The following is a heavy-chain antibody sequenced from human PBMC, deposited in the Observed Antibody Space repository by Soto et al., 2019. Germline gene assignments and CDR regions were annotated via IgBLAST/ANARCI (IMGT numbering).Heavy chain of an antibody. CDR3: ARDTVGYCSGGSCLHYYYHYGMDV. CDR2: ISSSSSYI. V-gene: IGHV3-21*01. D-gene: IGHD2-15*01. CDR1: GFTFSSYS. Sequence: GGSLRLSFAASGFTFSSYSMNWVRQAPGKGLEWVSSISSSSSYIYYADSVKGRFTISRDNAKNSLYLQMNSLRAEDTAVYYCARDTVGYCSGGSCLHYYYHYGMDVCGQGTTVTVSS. J-gene: IGHJ6*02.